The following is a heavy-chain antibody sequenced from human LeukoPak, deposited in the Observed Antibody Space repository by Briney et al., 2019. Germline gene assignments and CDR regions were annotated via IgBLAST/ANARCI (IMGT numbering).Heavy chain of an antibody. CDR3: ASSSTTYYYGSGSYPRLDY. CDR1: GFTFSSYA. CDR2: ISGSGGST. D-gene: IGHD3-10*01. V-gene: IGHV3-23*01. J-gene: IGHJ4*02. Sequence: GGSLRLSCAASGFTFSSYAMSWVRQAPGKGLEWASAISGSGGSTYYADSVKGRFTISRDNSKNTLYLQMNSLRDEDTAVYYCASSSTTYYYGSGSYPRLDYWGQGTLVTVSS.